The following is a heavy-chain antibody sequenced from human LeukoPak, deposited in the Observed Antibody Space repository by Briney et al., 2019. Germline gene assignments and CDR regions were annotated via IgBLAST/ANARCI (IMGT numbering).Heavy chain of an antibody. D-gene: IGHD6-19*01. V-gene: IGHV6-1*01. Sequence: SQTLSLTFVISGDSVSSNSAAWNWIRQSPSRGLEWLGRTYYRSEWYNDYAVSVKSRITINPDTSKNQFSLQLNSVTPEDTAVYYCARQYSSGWSYYYGLDVWGRGTTVTVSS. CDR3: ARQYSSGWSYYYGLDV. J-gene: IGHJ6*02. CDR2: TYYRSEWYN. CDR1: GDSVSSNSAA.